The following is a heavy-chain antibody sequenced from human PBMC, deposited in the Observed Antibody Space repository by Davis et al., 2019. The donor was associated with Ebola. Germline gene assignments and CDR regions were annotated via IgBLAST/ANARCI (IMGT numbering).Heavy chain of an antibody. CDR1: GGSISSGGYS. D-gene: IGHD5-18*01. Sequence: MPSETLSLTCAVSGGSISSGGYSWSWIRQPPGKGLEWIGYIYHSGSTHYNPSLKSRVTISVDTSKNQFSLKLSSVTAADTAVYYCARGRAMATYGYYYGMDVWGQGTTVTVSS. J-gene: IGHJ6*02. CDR2: IYHSGST. V-gene: IGHV4-30-2*01. CDR3: ARGRAMATYGYYYGMDV.